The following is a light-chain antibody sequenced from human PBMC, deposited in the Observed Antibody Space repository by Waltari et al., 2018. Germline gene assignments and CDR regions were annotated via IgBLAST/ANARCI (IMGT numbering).Light chain of an antibody. J-gene: IGKJ4*02. CDR3: QHLNSSPPL. V-gene: IGKV1-9*01. CDR2: AAS. Sequence: IQLPQSPSSLSASVADSVTITCRASQGISYFLAWYQQKPGKAPKVLSYAASTLQSGVPSRFSGSGSGTDFTLAISSLQPEDFATYYCQHLNSSPPLFGGGTKVEIK. CDR1: QGISYF.